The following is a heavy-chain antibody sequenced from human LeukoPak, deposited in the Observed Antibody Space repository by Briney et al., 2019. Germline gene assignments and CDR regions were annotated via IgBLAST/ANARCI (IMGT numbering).Heavy chain of an antibody. V-gene: IGHV3-21*01. CDR1: GFTFSSYS. CDR2: ISSSSSYI. CDR3: AREGPAYDSSGYYRDLAFDI. Sequence: GGSLRLSCAASGFTFSSYSMNWVRQAPGKGLEWVSSISSSSSYIYYADSVKGRFTISRDNAKNSLYLQMNSLRAEDTAVYYCAREGPAYDSSGYYRDLAFDIWGQGTMVTVSS. J-gene: IGHJ3*02. D-gene: IGHD3-22*01.